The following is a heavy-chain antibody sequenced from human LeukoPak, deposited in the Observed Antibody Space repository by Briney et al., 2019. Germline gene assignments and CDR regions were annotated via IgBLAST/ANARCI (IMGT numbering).Heavy chain of an antibody. CDR2: IIPIFGTA. D-gene: IGHD2-2*01. Sequence: SVKVSCKASGYTFTSYDINWARQAPGQGLEWMGGIIPIFGTANYAQKFQGRVTITTDESTSTAYMELSSLRSEDTAVYYCARGGPGSYALFDYWGQGTLVTVSS. CDR1: GYTFTSYD. V-gene: IGHV1-69*05. J-gene: IGHJ4*02. CDR3: ARGGPGSYALFDY.